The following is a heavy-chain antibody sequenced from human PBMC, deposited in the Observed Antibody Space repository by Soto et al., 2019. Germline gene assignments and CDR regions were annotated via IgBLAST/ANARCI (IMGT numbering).Heavy chain of an antibody. CDR1: GFTVSNNY. V-gene: IGHV3-53*01. D-gene: IGHD3-10*01. Sequence: EVQLVESGGGLIQPGGSLGLSCAVSGFTVSNNYMSWVRQAPGKGLEGVSVIYSGGYTAYGDSVKGRFTISRDNSKNNLIFQMKSRGPDAPAFYYGGSRGGGGGYWGQGTLVTVSS. CDR2: IYSGGYT. CDR3: GSRGGGGGY. J-gene: IGHJ4*02.